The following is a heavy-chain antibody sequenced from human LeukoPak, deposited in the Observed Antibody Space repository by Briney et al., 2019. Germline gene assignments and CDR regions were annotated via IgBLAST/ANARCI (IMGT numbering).Heavy chain of an antibody. V-gene: IGHV4-59*08. D-gene: IGHD2-2*02. Sequence: ASETLSLTCTVSGGSISSYYWSWIRQPPGKGLEWIGYIYYSGSTNYNPSLKSRVTISVDTSKNQFSLKLSSVTAADTAVYYCASACSSTSCHRGYGTDVWGQGTTVTVSS. CDR3: ASACSSTSCHRGYGTDV. CDR1: GGSISSYY. J-gene: IGHJ6*02. CDR2: IYYSGST.